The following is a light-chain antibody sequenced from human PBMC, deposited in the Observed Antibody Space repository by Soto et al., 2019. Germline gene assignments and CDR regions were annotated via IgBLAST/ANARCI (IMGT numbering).Light chain of an antibody. CDR1: QNINRW. J-gene: IGKJ1*01. Sequence: DIQITQSPSTLSASVGDRVTITCRASQNINRWLAWYQQEPGRAPKLLIYGASSLESGVPSRFSGSGSGTEFTLTISSLQPDDFATYYSQQYDSYSWTFGQGTKVEV. CDR2: GAS. V-gene: IGKV1-5*01. CDR3: QQYDSYSWT.